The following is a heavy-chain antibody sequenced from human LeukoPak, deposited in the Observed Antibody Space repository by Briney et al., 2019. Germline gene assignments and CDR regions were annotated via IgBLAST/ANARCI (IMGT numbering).Heavy chain of an antibody. CDR3: AKDAQGLVRGGIYFDF. CDR1: GFTFKTYA. Sequence: GGSLRLSCAASGFTFKTYAINWVRQVPGKGPEWVSSMSGSGSSTDYADSVKGRFTISRDNSKNTLYLQMNSLRAEDTALYYCAKDAQGLVRGGIYFDFWGQGSLVIVSS. J-gene: IGHJ4*02. CDR2: MSGSGSST. V-gene: IGHV3-23*01. D-gene: IGHD6-19*01.